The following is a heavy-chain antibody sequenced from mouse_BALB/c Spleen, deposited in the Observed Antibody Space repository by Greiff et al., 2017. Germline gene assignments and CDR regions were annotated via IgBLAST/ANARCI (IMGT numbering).Heavy chain of an antibody. J-gene: IGHJ2*01. CDR1: GYSFTGYY. D-gene: IGHD1-1*01. CDR3: ARSGTTVPSDY. Sequence: EVKLQESGPELVKPGASVKISCKASGYSFTGYYMHWVKQSHVKSLEWIGRINPYNGATSYNQNFKDKASLTVDKSSSTAYMELHSLTSEDSAVYYCARSGTTVPSDYWGQGTTLTVSS. CDR2: INPYNGAT. V-gene: IGHV1-31*01.